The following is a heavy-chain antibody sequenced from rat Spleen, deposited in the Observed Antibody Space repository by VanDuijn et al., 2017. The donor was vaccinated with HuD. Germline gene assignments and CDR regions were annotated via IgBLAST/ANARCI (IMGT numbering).Heavy chain of an antibody. Sequence: EVQLVESDGALVQPGRSLKLSCVASGFTFSSFAMAWVRLAPKKGLEWIATITSVGGITYYPDSVKGRFTISRDNAKRTLSLQMDSLRSEDTATYYCATNYPYYIMDAWGQGASVTVSS. D-gene: IGHD1-4*01. CDR3: ATNYPYYIMDA. CDR2: ITSVGGIT. J-gene: IGHJ4*01. CDR1: GFTFSSFA. V-gene: IGHV5-29*01.